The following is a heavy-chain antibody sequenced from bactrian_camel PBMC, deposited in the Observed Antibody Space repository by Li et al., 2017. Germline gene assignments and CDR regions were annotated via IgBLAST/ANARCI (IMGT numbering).Heavy chain of an antibody. D-gene: IGHD2*01. V-gene: IGHV3S10*01. CDR3: AAGWRITRTAWHDVDDYMN. CDR2: LERYGGT. CDR1: GNTRSTPC. J-gene: IGHJ4*01. Sequence: QLVESGGGSVQAGGSLRLACVVSGNTRSTPCMGWFRQPPGKGREGVAVLERYGGTRVEASVRGRFTISKDNTENILYLQMNDLKVEDTAMYYCAAGWRITRTAWHDVDDYMNWGQGTQVTVS.